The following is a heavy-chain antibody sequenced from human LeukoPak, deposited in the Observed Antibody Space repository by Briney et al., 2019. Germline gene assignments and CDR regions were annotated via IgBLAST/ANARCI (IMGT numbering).Heavy chain of an antibody. V-gene: IGHV3-74*01. D-gene: IGHD1-26*01. CDR1: GFTLSSYW. CDR2: INSDGSST. J-gene: IGHJ4*02. Sequence: GGSLRLSCAASGFTLSSYWMHWVRQAPGKGLVWVSRINSDGSSTSYADSVKGRFTISRDNAKNTLYLQMNSPRAEDTAVYYCAREIPGNYFDYWGQGTLVTVSS. CDR3: AREIPGNYFDY.